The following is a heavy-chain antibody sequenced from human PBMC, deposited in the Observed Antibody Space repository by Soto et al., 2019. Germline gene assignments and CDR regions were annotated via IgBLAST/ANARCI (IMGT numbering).Heavy chain of an antibody. Sequence: QVQWVQSGAEVKKPGASVKVSCKASGYIFTAYNMNWVRQAPGQGLEWMGWINPASGGTIYAQKFQGRVTMTTDPSFTIAYMELSSLTSDDTAGYYCARDYSAGAGASDFWGQGTMVIVSS. CDR2: INPASGGT. J-gene: IGHJ3*01. CDR1: GYIFTAYN. CDR3: ARDYSAGAGASDF. V-gene: IGHV1-2*02. D-gene: IGHD6-19*01.